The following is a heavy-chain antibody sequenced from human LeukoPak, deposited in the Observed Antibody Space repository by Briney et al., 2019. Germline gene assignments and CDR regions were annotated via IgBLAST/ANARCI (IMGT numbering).Heavy chain of an antibody. V-gene: IGHV3-23*01. CDR2: ISGSGDRT. D-gene: IGHD3-10*01. CDR1: GFTFSSYA. J-gene: IGHJ6*02. Sequence: GGSLRLPCAASGFTFSSYAMSWFRQTPGKGLEWVSAISGSGDRTYYAESVKGRFSISRDNSKNTLYLQMHSLRAEDTAVYYCGKRELWHGSGEDAWGQGTTVTVSS. CDR3: GKRELWHGSGEDA.